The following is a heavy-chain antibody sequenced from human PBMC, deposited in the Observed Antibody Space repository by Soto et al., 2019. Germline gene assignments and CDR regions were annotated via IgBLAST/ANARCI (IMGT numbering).Heavy chain of an antibody. V-gene: IGHV5-10-1*01. CDR1: GYSFAGYW. CDR3: ARQIYDSDTGPNFQYYFDS. CDR2: IDPSDSQA. J-gene: IGHJ4*02. Sequence: GESLKISCKGSGYSFAGYWITWVRQEPGKGLEWMGRIDPSDSQAYYSPSFRGHVTISVTKSITTVFLQWSSLRASDTAMYYCARQIYDSDTGPNFQYYFDSWGQGTPVTVSS. D-gene: IGHD3-22*01.